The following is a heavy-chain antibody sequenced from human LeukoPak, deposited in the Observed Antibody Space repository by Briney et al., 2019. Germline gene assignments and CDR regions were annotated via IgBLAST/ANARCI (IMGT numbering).Heavy chain of an antibody. V-gene: IGHV3-30*18. CDR1: GFTFNNVW. CDR2: ISYDGSNK. Sequence: GGSLRLSCAASGFTFNNVWMSWVRQAPGKGLEWVAVISYDGSNKYYADSVKGRFTISRDNSKNTLYLQMNSLRAEDTAVYYCAKEGDYGDYAFDCWGQGTLVTVSS. J-gene: IGHJ4*02. D-gene: IGHD4-17*01. CDR3: AKEGDYGDYAFDC.